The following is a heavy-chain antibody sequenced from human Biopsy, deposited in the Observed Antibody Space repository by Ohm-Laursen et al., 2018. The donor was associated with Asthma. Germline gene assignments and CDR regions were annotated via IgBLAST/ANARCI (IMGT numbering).Heavy chain of an antibody. J-gene: IGHJ6*02. CDR1: GYTFNSAG. CDR2: ISVYNGNT. CDR3: ARAVDYSHYYGIDV. D-gene: IGHD3-10*01. V-gene: IGHV1-18*01. Sequence: ASVKVSCKTSGYTFNSAGITWVRQAPGQGLEWMGWISVYNGNTKVAQRLQDRVTMITDTSTSTAYMELSSLRFNDTAVYFCARAVDYSHYYGIDVWGQGTTVTVS.